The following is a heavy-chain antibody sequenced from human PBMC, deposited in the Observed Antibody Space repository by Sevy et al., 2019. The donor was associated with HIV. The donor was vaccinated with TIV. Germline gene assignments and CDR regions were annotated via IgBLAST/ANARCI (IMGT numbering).Heavy chain of an antibody. Sequence: GGSLRLSCAASGLTLNSAWVSWVRQAPGKGLEWLGRTRAEIDGGATEYAAPAKGRFRISRDDSKNTLFLQMNRLQTQDTAVYYCVREAKVFAPDFYSYEMAVWGQGTTVTVSS. CDR3: VREAKVFAPDFYSYEMAV. D-gene: IGHD3-10*02. CDR1: GLTLNSAW. CDR2: TRAEIDGGAT. J-gene: IGHJ6*02. V-gene: IGHV3-15*01.